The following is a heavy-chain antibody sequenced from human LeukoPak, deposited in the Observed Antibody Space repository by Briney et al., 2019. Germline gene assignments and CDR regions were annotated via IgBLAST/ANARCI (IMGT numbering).Heavy chain of an antibody. V-gene: IGHV3-30*04. CDR3: ARGIAAAGTRGLDY. CDR2: ISYDGSNK. Sequence: GGSLRLSCAASGFTFSSYAMHWVRQAPGKGLEGVAVISYDGSNKYYADSVKGRFTISRDNSKNTLYLQMNSLRAEDTAVYYCARGIAAAGTRGLDYWGQGTLVTVSS. CDR1: GFTFSSYA. J-gene: IGHJ4*02. D-gene: IGHD6-13*01.